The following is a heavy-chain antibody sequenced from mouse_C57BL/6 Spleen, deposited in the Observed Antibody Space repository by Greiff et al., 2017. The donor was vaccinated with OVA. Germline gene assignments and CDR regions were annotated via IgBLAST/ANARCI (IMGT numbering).Heavy chain of an antibody. Sequence: EVQLMESGGDLVKPGGSLKLSCAASGFTFSSYGMSWVRQTPDKRLEWVATISSGGSYTYYPDNVKGRFTISRDNAKNTLYLQMSSLKSEDTAMYYCARHNRDYDGTWFAYWGKGTLVTVSA. CDR1: GFTFSSYG. V-gene: IGHV5-6*01. CDR2: ISSGGSYT. J-gene: IGHJ3*01. D-gene: IGHD2-4*01. CDR3: ARHNRDYDGTWFAY.